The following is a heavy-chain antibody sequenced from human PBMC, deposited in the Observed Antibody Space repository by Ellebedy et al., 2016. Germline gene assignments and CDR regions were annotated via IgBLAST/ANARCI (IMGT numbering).Heavy chain of an antibody. Sequence: GGSLRLSXAASGFTFSSYAMHWVRQAPGKGLEWVAVISYDGSNKYYADSVKGRFTISRDNSKNTLYLQMNSLRAEDTAVYYCAREMAIVGAIRLDFGFDYWGQGTLVTVSS. D-gene: IGHD1-26*01. CDR1: GFTFSSYA. CDR3: AREMAIVGAIRLDFGFDY. V-gene: IGHV3-30-3*01. CDR2: ISYDGSNK. J-gene: IGHJ4*02.